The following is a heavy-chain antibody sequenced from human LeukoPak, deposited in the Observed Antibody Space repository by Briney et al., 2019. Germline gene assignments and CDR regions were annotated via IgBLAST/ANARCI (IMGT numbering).Heavy chain of an antibody. D-gene: IGHD3-10*01. CDR1: GGSISSSSYY. V-gene: IGHV4-39*01. CDR2: IYYSGST. J-gene: IGHJ4*02. CDR3: ARHADSGFGELAFDY. Sequence: PSETLSLTCTVSGGSISSSSYYWGWIRQPPGKGLEWIGSIYYSGSTYYNPSRKSRVTISVDTSKNQFSLKLSSVTAADTAVYYCARHADSGFGELAFDYWGQGTLVTVSS.